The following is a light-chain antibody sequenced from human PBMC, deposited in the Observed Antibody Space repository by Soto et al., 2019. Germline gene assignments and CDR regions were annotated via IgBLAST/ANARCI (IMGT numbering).Light chain of an antibody. CDR3: QQYHNYPVT. CDR1: QEISNH. J-gene: IGKJ4*01. Sequence: DIQMTQSPSSLSASVGDRVTITCRASQEISNHLAWFQQKPGKPPKSLIYDASSLQSGVPSQFSGSGSGTDFTLTISSLQPEDFAAYYYQQYHNYPVTFGGGTKVEIK. CDR2: DAS. V-gene: IGKV1-16*02.